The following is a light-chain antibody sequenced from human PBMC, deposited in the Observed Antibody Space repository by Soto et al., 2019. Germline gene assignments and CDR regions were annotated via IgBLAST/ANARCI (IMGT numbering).Light chain of an antibody. Sequence: QSVLTQPPSASGTPGQRVTISCSGSPSNIGSNTVSWYQQFSGSAPRLIMYGDYRRPSGVPDRFSGSKSGASASLAISGLQSEDEADYYCQSYDSSLSGYVFGTGTKLTVL. CDR2: GDY. CDR1: PSNIGSNT. CDR3: QSYDSSLSGYV. J-gene: IGLJ1*01. V-gene: IGLV1-44*01.